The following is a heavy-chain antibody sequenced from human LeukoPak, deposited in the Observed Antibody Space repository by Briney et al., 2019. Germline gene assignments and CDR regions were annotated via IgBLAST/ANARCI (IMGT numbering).Heavy chain of an antibody. J-gene: IGHJ4*02. Sequence: SETLSLTCTVSGGSISSYYWSWIRQPPGKGLEWIGYTYYSGSTNYNPSLKSRVTISVDTSKNQFSLKLSSVTAPDTAVYYCARRRCSGGSCYPDYWGQGTLVTVSS. V-gene: IGHV4-59*08. CDR3: ARRRCSGGSCYPDY. CDR1: GGSISSYY. CDR2: TYYSGST. D-gene: IGHD2-15*01.